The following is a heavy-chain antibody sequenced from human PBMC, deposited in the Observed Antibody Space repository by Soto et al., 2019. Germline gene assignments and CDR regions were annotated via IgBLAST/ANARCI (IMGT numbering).Heavy chain of an antibody. CDR2: IKSNADGGTA. D-gene: IGHD5-12*01. CDR1: GFTFSNAW. CDR3: TTYPNSGYAT. J-gene: IGHJ5*02. V-gene: IGHV3-15*07. Sequence: ESGGGLVKPGGSLRLSCAASGFTFSNAWLNWVRQAPGKGLEWVGRIKSNADGGTADYAAPVKGRFTISRDDSKNTLYLQMNSLKTEDTAVYYCTTYPNSGYATWGQGTLVTVSS.